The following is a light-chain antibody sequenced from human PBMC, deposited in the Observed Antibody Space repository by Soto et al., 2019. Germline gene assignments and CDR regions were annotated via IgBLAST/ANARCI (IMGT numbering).Light chain of an antibody. CDR2: AAS. CDR3: QQLNSYPFT. Sequence: DIQLTQSPSFLSASVGDRVTITCRASQGISSYLAWYQQKPGKAPKLLIYAASTLQSGVPSRFSGSGSVTEFTLTISSLQPEDFATYYCQQLNSYPFTFGGGTKVEIK. V-gene: IGKV1-9*01. CDR1: QGISSY. J-gene: IGKJ4*01.